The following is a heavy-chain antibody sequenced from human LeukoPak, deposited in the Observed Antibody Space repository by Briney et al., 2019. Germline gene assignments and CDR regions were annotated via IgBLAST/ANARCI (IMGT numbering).Heavy chain of an antibody. J-gene: IGHJ6*02. CDR2: ISAYNGNT. Sequence: ASVKVSCKASGYTFTSYGISWVRQAPGQGLEWMGWISAYNGNTNYAQKLQGRVTITADKSTSTAYMELSSLRSEDTAVYYCASRYCSSTSCPHYYYYGMDVWGQGTTVTVSS. CDR3: ASRYCSSTSCPHYYYYGMDV. D-gene: IGHD2-2*01. CDR1: GYTFTSYG. V-gene: IGHV1-18*01.